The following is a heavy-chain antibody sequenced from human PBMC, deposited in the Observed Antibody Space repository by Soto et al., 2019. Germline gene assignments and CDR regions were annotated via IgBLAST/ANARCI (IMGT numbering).Heavy chain of an antibody. Sequence: QVHLVQSGAEVKKPGASVKVSCKGSGYAFTTYGITWVRQAPGQGIEWMGWISAHNGNTNYAQKLQGRVTVTRDTSTSTAYMELRSLRSDDTAVYYCARGRYGDYWGQGALVTVFS. CDR3: ARGRYGDY. D-gene: IGHD1-1*01. CDR2: ISAHNGNT. V-gene: IGHV1-18*01. J-gene: IGHJ4*02. CDR1: GYAFTTYG.